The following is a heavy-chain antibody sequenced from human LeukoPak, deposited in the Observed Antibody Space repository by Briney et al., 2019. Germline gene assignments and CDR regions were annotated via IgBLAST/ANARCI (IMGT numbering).Heavy chain of an antibody. Sequence: ASVNVSCKASGYTFTGYFMHWVRQAPGQGLEWMGWINPNSGGTNYAQKFQGRVTMTRDTSINTAYMELSSLRSDDTAVYYCARVGGSWYLRLGSWGQGTLVLVSS. CDR1: GYTFTGYF. CDR2: INPNSGGT. V-gene: IGHV1-2*02. J-gene: IGHJ4*02. CDR3: ARVGGSWYLRLGS. D-gene: IGHD6-13*01.